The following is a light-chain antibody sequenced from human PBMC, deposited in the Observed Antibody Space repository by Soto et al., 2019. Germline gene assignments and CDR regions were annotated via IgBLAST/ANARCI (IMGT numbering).Light chain of an antibody. CDR3: QSYDSSLSGSEVV. J-gene: IGLJ2*01. CDR1: SSNIGTGYD. Sequence: QSVLTQPPSVSGAPGQRITISYTGSSSNIGTGYDVHWYQQLPGTAPKLLIYANNNRPSGVPDRFSGSKSGTSASLAITGVQAEDEADYYCQSYDSSLSGSEVVFGGGTKLTVL. CDR2: ANN. V-gene: IGLV1-40*01.